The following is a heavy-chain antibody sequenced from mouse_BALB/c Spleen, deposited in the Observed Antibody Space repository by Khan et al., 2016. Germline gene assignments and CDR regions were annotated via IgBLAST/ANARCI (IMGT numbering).Heavy chain of an antibody. V-gene: IGHV1-87*01. D-gene: IGHD2-4*01. CDR2: IYPGDGDT. Sequence: QVQLQQSGAELARPGASVKLSCKASGYTFTSYWMQWVKQRPGQGLEWIGAIYPGDGDTRYTQKFKGKATLTADKSSSTAYMQLSSLASEDSAVYCCARAGYDYDGGWFAYWGQGTLVTVSA. CDR3: ARAGYDYDGGWFAY. J-gene: IGHJ3*01. CDR1: GYTFTSYW.